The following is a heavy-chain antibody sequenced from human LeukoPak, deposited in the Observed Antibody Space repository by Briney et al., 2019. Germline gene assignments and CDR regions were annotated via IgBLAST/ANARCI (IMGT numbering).Heavy chain of an antibody. CDR3: ARSSLFGVVTGYFDY. CDR1: GCTFSSYA. CDR2: IIPIFSTA. D-gene: IGHD3-3*01. V-gene: IGHV1-69*05. J-gene: IGHJ4*02. Sequence: SVKVSCKASGCTFSSYAISLVRQAPGQGLEWMGRIIPIFSTANYAQKFQGRVTITTDESTSPAYMELSSLSSEDTAVYYCARSSLFGVVTGYFDYWGQGTLVTVSS.